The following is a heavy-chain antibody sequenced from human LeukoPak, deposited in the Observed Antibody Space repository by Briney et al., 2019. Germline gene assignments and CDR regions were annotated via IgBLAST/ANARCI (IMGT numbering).Heavy chain of an antibody. V-gene: IGHV3-23*01. Sequence: GGSLRLSCAASGFTFSSHAMNWVRQAPGKGLEXXXXVSTSGATTYYADSVRGRFTISRDNFKNTVYLQMNSLRAEDTAVYYCAKDAGEGSGWYYFDYWGQGTLVTVSS. CDR3: AKDAGEGSGWYYFDY. CDR2: VSTSGATT. J-gene: IGHJ4*02. D-gene: IGHD6-13*01. CDR1: GFTFSSHA.